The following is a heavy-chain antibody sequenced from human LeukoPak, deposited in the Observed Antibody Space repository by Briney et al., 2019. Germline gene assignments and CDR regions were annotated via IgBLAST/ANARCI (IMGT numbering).Heavy chain of an antibody. V-gene: IGHV3-33*06. CDR3: AKDASSGWPYYFDY. J-gene: IGHJ4*02. CDR2: IWYDESNK. D-gene: IGHD6-19*01. CDR1: GFTFSSYG. Sequence: GGSLRLSCAASGFTFSSYGMQWVRQAPGKGLEWVAVIWYDESNKYYADSVKGRFTISRDNSKNTLYLQMNSLRAEDTAVYYCAKDASSGWPYYFDYWGQGTLVTVSS.